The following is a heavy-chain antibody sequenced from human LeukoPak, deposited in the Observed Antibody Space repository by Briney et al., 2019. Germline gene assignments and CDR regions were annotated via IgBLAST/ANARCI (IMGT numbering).Heavy chain of an antibody. CDR3: ARQAYDFWSGYYLWVGTAGERDYFDY. CDR2: IYTSGST. J-gene: IGHJ4*02. V-gene: IGHV4-61*02. Sequence: SQTLSLTCTVSGGSISSGSYYWSWIRQPAGKGLEWIGRIYTSGSTNYNPSLKSRVTISVDTSKNQFSLKLSSVTAADTAVYYCARQAYDFWSGYYLWVGTAGERDYFDYWGQGTLVTVSS. D-gene: IGHD3-3*01. CDR1: GGSISSGSYY.